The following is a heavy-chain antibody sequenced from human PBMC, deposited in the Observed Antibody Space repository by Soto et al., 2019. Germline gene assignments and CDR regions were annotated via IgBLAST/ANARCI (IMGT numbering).Heavy chain of an antibody. CDR3: AKGTVPIWYFDL. V-gene: IGHV3-23*01. CDR2: ISGSGGST. Sequence: RGSLRLSCAASGFTFSSYAMRWVRQAPGKGLEWVSAISGSGGSTYYADSVKGRFTISRDNSKNTLYLQMNSLRAEDTAVYYCAKGTVPIWYFDLWGRGTLVTVSS. CDR1: GFTFSSYA. J-gene: IGHJ2*01. D-gene: IGHD4-17*01.